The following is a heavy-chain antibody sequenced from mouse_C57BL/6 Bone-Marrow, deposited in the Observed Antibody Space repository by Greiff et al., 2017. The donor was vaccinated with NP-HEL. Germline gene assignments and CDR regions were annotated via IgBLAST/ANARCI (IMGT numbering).Heavy chain of an antibody. J-gene: IGHJ4*01. CDR3: ARRQWTANYAMDY. CDR1: GFTFSDYG. V-gene: IGHV5-15*04. Sequence: EVKLVESGGGLVQPGGSLKLSCAASGFTFSDYGMAWVRQAPRKGPEWVAFISNLAYSIYYADTVTGRFTISRENAKNNLYLEMSSLRSEDTAMYYCARRQWTANYAMDYWGQGTSVTVSS. D-gene: IGHD3-3*01. CDR2: ISNLAYSI.